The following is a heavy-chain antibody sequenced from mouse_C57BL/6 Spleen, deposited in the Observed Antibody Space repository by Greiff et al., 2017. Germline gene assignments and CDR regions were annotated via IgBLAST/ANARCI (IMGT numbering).Heavy chain of an antibody. Sequence: QVQLQQPGAELVRPGTSVKLSCKASGYTFTSYWMHWVKQRPGQGLEWIGVIDPSDSYTNYNQKFKGKATLTVDTSSSTAYMQLSSLTSEDSAVYYCAREIKLGGAMDYWGQGTSVTVSS. CDR2: IDPSDSYT. D-gene: IGHD4-1*01. CDR1: GYTFTSYW. V-gene: IGHV1-59*01. CDR3: AREIKLGGAMDY. J-gene: IGHJ4*01.